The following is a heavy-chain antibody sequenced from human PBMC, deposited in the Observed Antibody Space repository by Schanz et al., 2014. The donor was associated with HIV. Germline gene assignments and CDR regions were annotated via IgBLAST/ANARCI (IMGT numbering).Heavy chain of an antibody. CDR2: ISSSSSDK. Sequence: EVQLVESGGGLVKPGGSLRLSCAASGFSFRNAWMSWVRQAPGKGLEWVSSISSSSSDKYYADSVKGRFTISRDNAKKSLYLQINSLTDEDTAVYYCARDWGWQLDPDPFDPWGQGTLVTVSS. CDR3: ARDWGWQLDPDPFDP. J-gene: IGHJ5*02. D-gene: IGHD6-6*01. CDR1: GFSFRNAW. V-gene: IGHV3-21*01.